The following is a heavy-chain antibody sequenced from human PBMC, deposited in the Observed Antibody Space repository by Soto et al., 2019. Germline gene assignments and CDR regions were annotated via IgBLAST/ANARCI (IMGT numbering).Heavy chain of an antibody. J-gene: IGHJ4*02. D-gene: IGHD4-17*01. V-gene: IGHV4-34*01. CDR1: GGSFSGYH. CDR3: ARIPGSDYSDPHDV. CDR2: ITHRGSP. Sequence: QVQLQQWGAGLLKPSETLSLTCAVYGGSFSGYHWTWIRQPPGRGLDWIGEITHRGSPNYNPSLKSRVTISVYTSTNQFSLNLRSVTAADTAVYYCARIPGSDYSDPHDVRGQGTLVTVAS.